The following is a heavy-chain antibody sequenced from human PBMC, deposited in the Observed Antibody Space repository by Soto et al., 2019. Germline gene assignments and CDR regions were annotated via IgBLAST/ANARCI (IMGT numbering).Heavy chain of an antibody. Sequence: EVQLLESGGGLVQPGGSLRLSCAVSGFTFSTYSMTWVRQAPGKGLEWVSTIRDSGHTTHYADSVRGRFAISRDNSKNTLFLQMNSLRAEDTAVYYCARVKAQILSSGWYGGDDIWGQGTMVTVSS. CDR1: GFTFSTYS. V-gene: IGHV3-23*01. J-gene: IGHJ3*02. D-gene: IGHD6-19*01. CDR3: ARVKAQILSSGWYGGDDI. CDR2: IRDSGHTT.